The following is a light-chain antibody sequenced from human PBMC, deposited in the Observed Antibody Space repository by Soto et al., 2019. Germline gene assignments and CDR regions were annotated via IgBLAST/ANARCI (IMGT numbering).Light chain of an antibody. CDR1: QSVSNNY. V-gene: IGKV3-20*01. Sequence: EIVLTQSPDTLSLSPGERATLSCRASQSVSNNYLAWYQHRPGQAPRLLIYDASRRATGIPDRFSGSGSGTDFTLTISRVEPEDIAVYYCQHYGSSPRTFGQGTKLEIK. CDR3: QHYGSSPRT. CDR2: DAS. J-gene: IGKJ2*02.